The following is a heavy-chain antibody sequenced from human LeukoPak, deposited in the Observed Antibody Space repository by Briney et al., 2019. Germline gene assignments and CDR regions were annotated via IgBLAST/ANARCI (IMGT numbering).Heavy chain of an antibody. V-gene: IGHV1-8*01. Sequence: ASVKVSCKASGYTFTSYDINWVRQATGQGLEWMGWMNPNSGNTGYAQKFQGRVTMTRNTSISTAYMELSSLRSEDTAVYYCARSHYDFWSGYYTGTGYYYYGMDVWGQGTTVTVSS. CDR1: GYTFTSYD. CDR2: MNPNSGNT. D-gene: IGHD3-3*01. J-gene: IGHJ6*02. CDR3: ARSHYDFWSGYYTGTGYYYYGMDV.